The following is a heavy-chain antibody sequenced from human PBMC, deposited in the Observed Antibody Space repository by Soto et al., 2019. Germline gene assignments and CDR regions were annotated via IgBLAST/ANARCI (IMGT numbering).Heavy chain of an antibody. CDR3: AKVAAYYDILTGYYPFDY. J-gene: IGHJ4*02. V-gene: IGHV3-23*01. CDR1: GFTFSSYA. D-gene: IGHD3-9*01. Sequence: GGSLRLSCAASGFTFSSYAMSWVRQAPGKGLEWVSAISGSGGSTYYADSVKGRFTISRDNSKNTLYLQMNSLRAEDTAVYYCAKVAAYYDILTGYYPFDYWGQGTLVTVSS. CDR2: ISGSGGST.